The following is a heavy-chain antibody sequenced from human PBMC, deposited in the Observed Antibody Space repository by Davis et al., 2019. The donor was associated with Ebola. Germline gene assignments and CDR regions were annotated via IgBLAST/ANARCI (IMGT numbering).Heavy chain of an antibody. CDR3: ARDGPDYYGLDV. CDR1: GYIFTHYY. J-gene: IGHJ6*02. V-gene: IGHV1-46*01. Sequence: ASVKVSCKASGYIFTHYYIHWVRQAPGQGLEWMGVINPSAGYTNYAQKLQGRVTITRDTSTSTVYMEVRRLRSDDTAVYYCARDGPDYYGLDVWGQGTAVTVSS. CDR2: INPSAGYT.